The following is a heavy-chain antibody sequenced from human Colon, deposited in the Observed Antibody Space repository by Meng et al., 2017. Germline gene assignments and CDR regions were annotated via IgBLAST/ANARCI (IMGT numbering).Heavy chain of an antibody. CDR2: INQDGSDK. V-gene: IGHV3-7*01. CDR3: ARLVAVGTWAFDI. D-gene: IGHD6-19*01. Sequence: GRSLKISCAASGFSFSTYWMGWVRQAPGKGLERVASINQDGSDKNYLESVKGRFTVSRDNAKNSLYLQMNSLRAEDTAVYYCARLVAVGTWAFDIWGQGTMVTVSS. CDR1: GFSFSTYW. J-gene: IGHJ3*02.